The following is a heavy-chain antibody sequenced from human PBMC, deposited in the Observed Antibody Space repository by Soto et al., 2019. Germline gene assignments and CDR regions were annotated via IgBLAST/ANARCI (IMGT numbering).Heavy chain of an antibody. J-gene: IGHJ5*02. CDR2: ISYDGSNK. V-gene: IGHV3-30*18. D-gene: IGHD1-26*01. CDR1: GFTFSSYG. Sequence: QVQLVESGGGVVQPGRSLRLSCAASGFTFSSYGMHWVRQAPGKGLEWVAVISYDGSNKYYADSVKGRFTISRDNSKKTLYLQMNSLRAEDTAVYYCAKDTGSGSYFNWFDPWGQGTLVTVSS. CDR3: AKDTGSGSYFNWFDP.